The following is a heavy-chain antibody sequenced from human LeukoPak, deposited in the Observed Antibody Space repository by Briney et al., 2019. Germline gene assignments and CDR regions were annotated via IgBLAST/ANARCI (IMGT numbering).Heavy chain of an antibody. D-gene: IGHD3-3*01. Sequence: GGSLRLSCAVSGFTFSSYWMSWVRQAPGKGLEWVANIKQDGSEKYYVDSVKGRFTISRDNAKNSLYLQMNSLRAEDTAVYCCARLYDLWSGYYRDYWGQGTLVTVSS. CDR1: GFTFSSYW. CDR2: IKQDGSEK. CDR3: ARLYDLWSGYYRDY. V-gene: IGHV3-7*01. J-gene: IGHJ4*02.